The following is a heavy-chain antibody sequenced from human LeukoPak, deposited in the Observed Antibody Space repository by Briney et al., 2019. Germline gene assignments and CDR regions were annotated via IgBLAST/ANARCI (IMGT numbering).Heavy chain of an antibody. CDR3: ARGGGSGSYYVDY. D-gene: IGHD3-10*01. V-gene: IGHV1-69*05. J-gene: IGHJ4*02. CDR1: GGTLSSYA. Sequence: GASVKVSCKASGGTLSSYAISWVRQAPGQGLEWMGGIIAIFGPANYAQKFQGRVTITTDESTSTAYMELSSLRSEDTAVYYCARGGGSGSYYVDYWGQGTLVTVSS. CDR2: IIAIFGPA.